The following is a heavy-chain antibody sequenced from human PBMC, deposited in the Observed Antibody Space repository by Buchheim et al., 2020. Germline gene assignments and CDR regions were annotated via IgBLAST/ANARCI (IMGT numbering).Heavy chain of an antibody. V-gene: IGHV1-2*02. CDR1: GYTFTGYY. J-gene: IGHJ4*02. CDR3: ARRRTVVVVAARDGLDY. D-gene: IGHD2-15*01. CDR2: INPNSGGT. Sequence: QVQLVQSGAEVKKPGASVKVSCKASGYTFTGYYMHWVRQAPGQGLEGMGWINPNSGGTNYAQKFQGRVTMTRDTSISTAYMELSRLSSDDTAVYYCARRRTVVVVAARDGLDYWGQGTL.